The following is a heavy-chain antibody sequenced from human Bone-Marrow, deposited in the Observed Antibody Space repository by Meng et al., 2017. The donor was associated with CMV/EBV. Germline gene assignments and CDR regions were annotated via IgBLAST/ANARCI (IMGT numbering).Heavy chain of an antibody. D-gene: IGHD2-2*01. CDR2: ISSSSSYI. Sequence: GGSLRLSCAASGFTFSSYSMNWVRQAPGKGLEWVSSISSSSSYIYYADSVKGRFTISRDNAKNPLYLQMNSLRAEDTAVYYCARDCSSTSCCIWGQGTMVTVSS. CDR1: GFTFSSYS. CDR3: ARDCSSTSCCI. V-gene: IGHV3-21*01. J-gene: IGHJ3*02.